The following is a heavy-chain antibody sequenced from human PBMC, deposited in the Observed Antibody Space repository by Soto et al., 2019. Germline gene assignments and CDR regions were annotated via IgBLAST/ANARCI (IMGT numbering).Heavy chain of an antibody. CDR1: GFTLGGYW. CDR2: ISSAGSST. J-gene: IGHJ6*03. D-gene: IGHD4-17*01. CDR3: ARENSAYGAPHTSYCYNCMDG. V-gene: IGHV3-74*01. Sequence: EVQLVESGGGLVQPGGSLRLSCAASGFTLGGYWMNWVRQAPGKGLVWVSRISSAGSSTTYAGSVKGRFNFSRDNAKHTLYLQMKGLRAEDTAVYHCARENSAYGAPHTSYCYNCMDGWGKGTTVSVSS.